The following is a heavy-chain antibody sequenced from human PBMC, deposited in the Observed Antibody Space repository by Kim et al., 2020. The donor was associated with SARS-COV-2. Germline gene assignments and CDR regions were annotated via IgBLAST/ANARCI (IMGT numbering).Heavy chain of an antibody. V-gene: IGHV4-39*07. D-gene: IGHD1-1*01. CDR3: ARARWNVGSIDY. Sequence: SETLSLTCTVSGGSISSSSYYWGWIRQPPGKGLEWIGSIYYSGSTYYNPSLKSRVTISVDTSKNQFSLKLSSVTAADTAVYYCARARWNVGSIDYWGQGTLVTVSS. CDR2: IYYSGST. CDR1: GGSISSSSYY. J-gene: IGHJ4*02.